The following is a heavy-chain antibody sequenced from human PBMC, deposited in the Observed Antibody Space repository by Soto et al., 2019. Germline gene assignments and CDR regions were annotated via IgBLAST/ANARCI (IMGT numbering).Heavy chain of an antibody. CDR3: ARAGGNWHDDYFDY. Sequence: ASVKVSCKASGYTFTSHDINWVRQATGQGLEWMGWMNPNSGDTGYAQNFQGRVTMTRDTSIRTAYMELSSLRSEDTAVYYCARAGGNWHDDYFDYWGQGTLVTVSS. CDR2: MNPNSGDT. J-gene: IGHJ4*02. CDR1: GYTFTSHD. D-gene: IGHD1-1*01. V-gene: IGHV1-8*01.